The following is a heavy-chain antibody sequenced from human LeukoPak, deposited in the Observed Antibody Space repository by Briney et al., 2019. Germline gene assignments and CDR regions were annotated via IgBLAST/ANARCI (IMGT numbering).Heavy chain of an antibody. D-gene: IGHD5-12*01. J-gene: IGHJ4*02. CDR3: ARDLRGYSGYDSDF. V-gene: IGHV3-23*01. Sequence: GGSLRLSCAASGFTFSRYAVSWVRQAPAKGLEWVSVISGSGENTHYADSVKGRFTISRDNSKNTLYLQMNSLRAEDTAVYYCARDLRGYSGYDSDFWGQGTLVTVSS. CDR1: GFTFSRYA. CDR2: ISGSGENT.